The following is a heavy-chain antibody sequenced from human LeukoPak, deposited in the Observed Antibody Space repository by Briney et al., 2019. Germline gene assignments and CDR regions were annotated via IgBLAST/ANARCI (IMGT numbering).Heavy chain of an antibody. CDR3: ARDEYEQQLAVRYFDY. J-gene: IGHJ4*02. CDR1: GFTFSSYS. Sequence: PGGSLRLSCAASGFTFSSYSMNWVRQAPGEGLEWVSSISSSSSYIYYADSVKGRFTISRDNAKNSLYLQMNSLRAEDTAVYYCARDEYEQQLAVRYFDYWGQGTLVTVSS. D-gene: IGHD6-13*01. CDR2: ISSSSSYI. V-gene: IGHV3-21*01.